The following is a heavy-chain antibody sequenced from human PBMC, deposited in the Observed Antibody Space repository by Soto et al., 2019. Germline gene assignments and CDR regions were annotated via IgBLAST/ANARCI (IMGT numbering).Heavy chain of an antibody. Sequence: PGGSLRLSCAASGFTFSSYSMNWVRQAPGKGLEWVSYISSSSSTIYYADSVKGRFTISRDNAKNSLYLQMNSLREEDTAVYYCARGRWFGELPIDYWGQGTLVTVSS. CDR1: GFTFSSYS. J-gene: IGHJ4*02. CDR2: ISSSSSTI. V-gene: IGHV3-48*02. CDR3: ARGRWFGELPIDY. D-gene: IGHD3-10*01.